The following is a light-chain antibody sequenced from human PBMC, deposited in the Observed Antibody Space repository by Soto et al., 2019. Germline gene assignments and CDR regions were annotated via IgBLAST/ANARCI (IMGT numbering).Light chain of an antibody. CDR2: DVS. CDR3: QQYGISPT. Sequence: DIVLTQSPSTLSLSPGERATLSCRSSQSVSSNYLAWYQQKPDQAPRLVIYDVSGRATGIPDRFSGSGSGTDFTLTISRLEPEDSAVYYCQQYGISPTFGQGTKVEIK. CDR1: QSVSSNY. V-gene: IGKV3-20*01. J-gene: IGKJ1*01.